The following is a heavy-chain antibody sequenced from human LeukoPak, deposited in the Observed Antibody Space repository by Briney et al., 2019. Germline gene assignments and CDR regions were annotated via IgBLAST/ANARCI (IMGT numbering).Heavy chain of an antibody. J-gene: IGHJ4*02. CDR2: VKSKIDGGTI. D-gene: IGHD6-25*01. CDR1: GFTFSDAW. Sequence: GGSLRLSCVGSGFTFSDAWISWVRQAPGKGLEWVGRVKSKIDGGTIDYAAPVKGRFTISRDDSRNTLYLQMNSLKTEDTAVYYCTTRRQDGCWGQGTLVTVS. CDR3: TTRRQDGC. V-gene: IGHV3-15*01.